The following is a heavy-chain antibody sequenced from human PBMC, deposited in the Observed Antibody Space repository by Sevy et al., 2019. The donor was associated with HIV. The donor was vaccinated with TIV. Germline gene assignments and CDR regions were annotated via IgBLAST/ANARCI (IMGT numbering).Heavy chain of an antibody. D-gene: IGHD3-3*01. Sequence: GGSLRLSCAASGFTFSTYAMSWVRQTPGKGLQWVSVISDSGVSTYYADSVQGRFTISRDNSKNTMYLQMNSLRAEDTAVYYCARRPDFGRVILTGVMDVWGHGTTVTVSS. CDR2: ISDSGVST. CDR3: ARRPDFGRVILTGVMDV. CDR1: GFTFSTYA. V-gene: IGHV3-23*01. J-gene: IGHJ6*02.